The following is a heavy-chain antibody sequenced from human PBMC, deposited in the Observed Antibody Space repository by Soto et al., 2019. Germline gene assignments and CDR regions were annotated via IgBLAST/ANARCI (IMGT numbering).Heavy chain of an antibody. CDR3: ARREELGLGLAFDI. D-gene: IGHD3-16*01. CDR2: IYSGGST. Sequence: GGSLRLSCAASGFTVSSNYMSWVRQAPGKGLEWVSVIYSGGSTYYADSVKGRFTISRDNSKNTLYLQMNSLRAEDTAVYNCARREELGLGLAFDIWGQGTRVTVSS. V-gene: IGHV3-53*01. J-gene: IGHJ3*02. CDR1: GFTVSSNY.